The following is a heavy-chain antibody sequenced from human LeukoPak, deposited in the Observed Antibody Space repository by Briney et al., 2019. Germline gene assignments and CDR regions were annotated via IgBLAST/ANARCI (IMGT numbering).Heavy chain of an antibody. CDR1: GFTFSSYA. Sequence: PGGSLRLSCAASGFTFSSYAMSWVRQAPGKGLEWVSHISGSGGSTYYADSVKGRFTIFRENSENMVYLQMNSLRAEDTAVYYCVKVQDSSSWFRAFDIWGQGTMVIVSS. CDR3: VKVQDSSSWFRAFDI. D-gene: IGHD6-13*01. V-gene: IGHV3-23*01. CDR2: ISGSGGST. J-gene: IGHJ3*02.